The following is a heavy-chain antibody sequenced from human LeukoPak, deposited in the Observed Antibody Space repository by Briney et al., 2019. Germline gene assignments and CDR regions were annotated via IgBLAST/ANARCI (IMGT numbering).Heavy chain of an antibody. Sequence: GGSLRLSCAASRFTFSTYAFSWVRQAPGKGLEWVGRIKSKTDGGTTDYAAPVKGRFTISRDDSKNTLYLQVNSLRAEDTAVYYCARDRLVTDYYFVYWGQGTLVTVSS. D-gene: IGHD3-9*01. CDR2: IKSKTDGGTT. CDR3: ARDRLVTDYYFVY. V-gene: IGHV3-15*01. J-gene: IGHJ4*02. CDR1: RFTFSTYA.